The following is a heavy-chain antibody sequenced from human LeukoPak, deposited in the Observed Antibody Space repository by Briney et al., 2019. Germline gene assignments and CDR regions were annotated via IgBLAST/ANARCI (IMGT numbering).Heavy chain of an antibody. CDR2: INSDGSIT. J-gene: IGHJ6*02. Sequence: GGSLRLSCAASEFTFSSYWMHWVRHAPGKGLVWVSRINSDGSITSYADSVKGRFTISRDNAKNTLYLQMNSLRAEDTAVYYCARDAVDTANAVWGQGTTVTVSS. CDR1: EFTFSSYW. CDR3: ARDAVDTANAV. V-gene: IGHV3-74*01. D-gene: IGHD5-18*01.